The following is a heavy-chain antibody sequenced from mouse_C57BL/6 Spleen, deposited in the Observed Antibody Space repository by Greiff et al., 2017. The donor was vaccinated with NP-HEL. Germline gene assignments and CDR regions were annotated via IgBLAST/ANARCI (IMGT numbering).Heavy chain of an antibody. CDR2: IDPSDSYT. V-gene: IGHV1-59*01. Sequence: QVQLQQPGAELVRPGTSVKLSCKASGYTFTSYWMHWVKQRPGQGLEWIGVIDPSDSYTNYNQKFKRKATLTVDTSSSTAYMQLSSLTSEDSAVYYCARSGNYADYWGQGTTLTVSS. J-gene: IGHJ2*01. CDR3: ARSGNYADY. CDR1: GYTFTSYW. D-gene: IGHD2-1*01.